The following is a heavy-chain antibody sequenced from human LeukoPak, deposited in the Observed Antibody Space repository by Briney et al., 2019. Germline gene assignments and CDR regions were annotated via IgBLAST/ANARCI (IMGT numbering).Heavy chain of an antibody. CDR1: GGSISSSRYY. CDR2: IYYSGST. CDR3: ARQSVPGYCSGGSCYSGAFDI. D-gene: IGHD2-15*01. V-gene: IGHV4-39*01. Sequence: SETLSLTCTVSGGSISSSRYYWGWIRQPPGKGLEWIGSIYYSGSTYYNPSLKSRVTISVDTSKNQFSLKLSSVTAADTAVYYCARQSVPGYCSGGSCYSGAFDIWGQGTMVTVSS. J-gene: IGHJ3*02.